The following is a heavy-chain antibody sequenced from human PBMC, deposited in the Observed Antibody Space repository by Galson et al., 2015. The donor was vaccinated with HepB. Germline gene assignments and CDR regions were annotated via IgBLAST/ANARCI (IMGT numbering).Heavy chain of an antibody. CDR1: GYTFTGYY. V-gene: IGHV1-2*04. D-gene: IGHD1-26*01. CDR2: INPNSGGT. Sequence: SVKGSCKASGYTFTGYYMHWVRQAPGQGLEWMGWINPNSGGTNYAQKFQGWVTMTRDTSISTAYMELSRLRSDDTAVYYCARAYSGSPEVDYWGQGTLVTVSS. J-gene: IGHJ4*02. CDR3: ARAYSGSPEVDY.